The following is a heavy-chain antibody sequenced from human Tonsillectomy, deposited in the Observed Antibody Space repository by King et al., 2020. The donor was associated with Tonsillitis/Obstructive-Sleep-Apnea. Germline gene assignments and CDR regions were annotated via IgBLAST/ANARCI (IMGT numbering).Heavy chain of an antibody. D-gene: IGHD1-1*01. V-gene: IGHV3-23*04. J-gene: IGHJ6*03. CDR2: ISGSGGST. CDR1: GFTFSRSA. Sequence: VQLVESGGDLVQPGGSLRLSCAPSGFTFSRSAMSCVRQAPGKGLEWVSAISGSGGSTYYSDSVKGRFTISRDNSKNTLYLQMNSLSAEDTAVFYCAKVEVSATSEDSYFFYYMDVWGTGTTVTVS. CDR3: AKVEVSATSEDSYFFYYMDV.